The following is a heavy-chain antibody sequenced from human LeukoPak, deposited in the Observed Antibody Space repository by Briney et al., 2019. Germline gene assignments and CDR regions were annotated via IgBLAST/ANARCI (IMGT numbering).Heavy chain of an antibody. CDR3: ARDGPYCSSTSCYSLPDF. D-gene: IGHD2-2*01. J-gene: IGHJ4*02. CDR2: ISSNGVNT. V-gene: IGHV3-23*01. CDR1: GFTFSTYA. Sequence: GGSLRLSCSASGFTFSTYAMSWVRQAPGKGLEWVSTISSNGVNTYYADSVKGRFIISRDNSDGTLFLQMHSLRADDTAVYFCARDGPYCSSTSCYSLPDFWGQGTLVTVSS.